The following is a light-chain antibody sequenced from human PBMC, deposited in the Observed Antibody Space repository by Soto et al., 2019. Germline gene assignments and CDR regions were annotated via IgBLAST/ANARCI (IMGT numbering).Light chain of an antibody. CDR2: DAS. V-gene: IGKV3-15*01. J-gene: IGKJ1*01. CDR3: QQYNNWPPWT. CDR1: QSVSNN. Sequence: ILMTQSPATLSVSPGERATLSCRASQSVSNNLAWYQQKPGQAPRLLIYDASTRATGIPARFSGSGSGTAVTLSVSCLQSENFAVYSEQQYNNWPPWTFGQGTNVEIK.